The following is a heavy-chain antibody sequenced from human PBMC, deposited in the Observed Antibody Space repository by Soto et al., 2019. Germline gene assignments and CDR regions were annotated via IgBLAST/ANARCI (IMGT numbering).Heavy chain of an antibody. D-gene: IGHD2-2*01. CDR1: GGSISSGPYS. J-gene: IGHJ6*02. Sequence: SETLSLTCTVSGGSISSGPYSWGWIRQPPGKGLEWIGTFYYSGSTHYNPSLESQVTISVNTSKNQISQKVSSVTAADTAMYYFERLGGYCSGTSCHGYYAMDVWGQGTTVTVS. CDR3: ERLGGYCSGTSCHGYYAMDV. CDR2: FYYSGST. V-gene: IGHV4-39*01.